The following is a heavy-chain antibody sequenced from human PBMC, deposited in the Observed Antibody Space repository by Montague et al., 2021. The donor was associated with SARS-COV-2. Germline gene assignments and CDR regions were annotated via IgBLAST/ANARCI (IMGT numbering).Heavy chain of an antibody. CDR2: IHHSGTT. CDR3: ARRHIVASNRAFDD. D-gene: IGHD2-21*01. V-gene: IGHV4-38-2*02. CDR1: GDSITNNYY. J-gene: IGHJ4*02. Sequence: SETLSLTCTVSGDSITNNYYWGWIRQPPGKGLEWIGTIHHSGTTYYNPSLKSRVTISVDTSNNQFSLMLTSVTAAATAEYCCARRHIVASNRAFDDWGQGTLVTVSS.